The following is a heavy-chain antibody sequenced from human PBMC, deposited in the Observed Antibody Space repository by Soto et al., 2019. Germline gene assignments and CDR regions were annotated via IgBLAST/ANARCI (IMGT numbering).Heavy chain of an antibody. V-gene: IGHV4-59*08. CDR1: GDFISSSY. J-gene: IGHJ4*02. CDR3: ARHRSSWDFFDS. CDR2: IYYSGST. Sequence: QVQLQESGPGLMKPSETLSLTCTVSGDFISSSYWSWIRRPPGKGLEWIGYIYYSGSTNYNPSLKSRVTISVDTSKKQFSLKLSSVTAADTAVYYCARHRSSWDFFDSWGQGTLVTVSS. D-gene: IGHD6-13*01.